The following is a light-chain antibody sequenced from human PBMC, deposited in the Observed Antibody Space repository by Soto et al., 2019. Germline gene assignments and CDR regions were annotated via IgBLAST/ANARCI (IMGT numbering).Light chain of an antibody. CDR3: TSYTSTTTYV. Sequence: QSVLTLPASVSGSPGQSITISCTGTSSDVGGYNYVSWYQQHPGKAPKLMIYEVSNRPSGVSNRFSGSKSGNTASLTISGLKDEDEDDYYCTSYTSTTTYVFGTGTKVT. CDR1: SSDVGGYNY. V-gene: IGLV2-14*01. CDR2: EVS. J-gene: IGLJ1*01.